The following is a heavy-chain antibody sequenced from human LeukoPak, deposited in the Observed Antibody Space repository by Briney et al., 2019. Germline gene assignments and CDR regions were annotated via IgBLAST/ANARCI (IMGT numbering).Heavy chain of an antibody. D-gene: IGHD3-22*01. CDR2: IYYSGST. Sequence: SETPSLTCTVSGGSISSSSYYWGWIRQPPGKGLEWIGSIYYSGSTYYNPSLKSRVTISVDTSKNQFSLKLSSVTAADTAVYYCARLWHYYDSSGYYPVGDYYYGMDVWGQGTTVTVSS. CDR3: ARLWHYYDSSGYYPVGDYYYGMDV. J-gene: IGHJ6*02. V-gene: IGHV4-39*01. CDR1: GGSISSSSYY.